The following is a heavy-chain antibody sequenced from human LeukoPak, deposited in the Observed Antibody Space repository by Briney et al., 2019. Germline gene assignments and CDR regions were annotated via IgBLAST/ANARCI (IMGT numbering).Heavy chain of an antibody. J-gene: IGHJ4*02. Sequence: PGGSLRLSCAASGFTFSSYAMHWVRQAPGKGLEWVAVISYDGSNKYYADSVKGRLTISRDNSKNTLYLQMNSLRAEDTAVYYCARASRGQQLAFDYWGQGTLVTVSS. CDR1: GFTFSSYA. CDR3: ARASRGQQLAFDY. CDR2: ISYDGSNK. D-gene: IGHD6-13*01. V-gene: IGHV3-30-3*01.